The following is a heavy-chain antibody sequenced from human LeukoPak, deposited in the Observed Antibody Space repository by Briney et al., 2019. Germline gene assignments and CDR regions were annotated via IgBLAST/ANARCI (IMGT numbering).Heavy chain of an antibody. J-gene: IGHJ3*02. V-gene: IGHV3-21*01. CDR3: ARDSPMSHAFDI. CDR1: SESFSGYF. CDR2: ISSSSSYI. D-gene: IGHD3-10*02. Sequence: ETLSLTCAIYSESFSGYFWSWIRQPPGKGLEWVSSISSSSSYIYYADSVKGRFTISRDNAKNSLYLQMNSLRAEDTAVYYCARDSPMSHAFDIWGQGTMVTVSS.